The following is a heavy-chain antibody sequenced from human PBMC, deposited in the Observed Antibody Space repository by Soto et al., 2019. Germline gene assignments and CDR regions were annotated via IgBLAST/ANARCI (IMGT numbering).Heavy chain of an antibody. Sequence: QVQLQESGPGLVKPSQTLSLTCTVSGGSISSGGYYWSWIRQHPGKGLEWIGYIYYSGSTYYNPSLNGRVTISVDTSKNQFSLKLGSVTAADTAVYYCARGKRGPVDFDYWGQGTLVTVSS. V-gene: IGHV4-31*03. CDR3: ARGKRGPVDFDY. J-gene: IGHJ4*02. D-gene: IGHD2-15*01. CDR2: IYYSGST. CDR1: GGSISSGGYY.